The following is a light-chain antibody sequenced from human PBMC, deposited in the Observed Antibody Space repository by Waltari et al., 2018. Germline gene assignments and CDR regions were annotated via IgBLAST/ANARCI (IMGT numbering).Light chain of an antibody. Sequence: QSVLTQPPSASGTPGQRVTIPCSGSTSNIGSNTVNWYQQLPGTAPKRLIYTNNQRPSGVPDRFSGSKSGTSASLAISGLQSEDEADYYCAAWDDSLSGPGFGGGTKVTVL. CDR2: TNN. CDR3: AAWDDSLSGPG. CDR1: TSNIGSNT. V-gene: IGLV1-44*01. J-gene: IGLJ3*02.